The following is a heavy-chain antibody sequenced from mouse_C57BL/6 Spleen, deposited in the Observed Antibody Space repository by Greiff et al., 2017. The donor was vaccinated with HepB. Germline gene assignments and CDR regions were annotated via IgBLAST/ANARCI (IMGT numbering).Heavy chain of an antibody. V-gene: IGHV1-82*01. Sequence: VKVVESGPELVKPGASVKISCKASGYAFSSSWMNWVKQRPGTGLEWIGRIYPGDGDTNYNGKFKGKATLTADKSSSTAYMQLSSLTSEDSAVYFCARSGSSYGHWYFDVWGTGTTVTVSS. CDR1: GYAFSSSW. CDR2: IYPGDGDT. D-gene: IGHD1-1*01. J-gene: IGHJ1*03. CDR3: ARSGSSYGHWYFDV.